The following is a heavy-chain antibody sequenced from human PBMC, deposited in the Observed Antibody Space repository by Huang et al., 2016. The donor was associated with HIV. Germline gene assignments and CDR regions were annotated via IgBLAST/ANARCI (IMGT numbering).Heavy chain of an antibody. CDR3: GGSSGYWSFDY. CDR1: DYTFTSYG. Sequence: QVQLVQSGGEVKKPGASVKVSCKASDYTFTSYGISWVRLAPGQGLEWMGRISTNNGDTNYAQKFQGRVTMTTDTATSTAYMELRSLRSDDTAVYYCGGSSGYWSFDYWGQGTLVTVSS. D-gene: IGHD3-22*01. CDR2: ISTNNGDT. J-gene: IGHJ4*02. V-gene: IGHV1-18*04.